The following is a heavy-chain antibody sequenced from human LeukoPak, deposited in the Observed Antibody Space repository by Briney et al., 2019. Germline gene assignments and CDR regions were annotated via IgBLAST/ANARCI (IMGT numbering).Heavy chain of an antibody. J-gene: IGHJ6*04. V-gene: IGHV3-33*01. Sequence: PGRSLRLSCAASGFTFSSYGMHWVRQAPGKGLEWVAIIWSDGSNKYYADSVKGRFTISRENAKNSLYLQMNSLRAGDTAVYYCARGGAMVRGVIYYYYGMDVWGKGTTVTVPS. CDR1: GFTFSSYG. CDR3: ARGGAMVRGVIYYYYGMDV. D-gene: IGHD3-10*01. CDR2: IWSDGSNK.